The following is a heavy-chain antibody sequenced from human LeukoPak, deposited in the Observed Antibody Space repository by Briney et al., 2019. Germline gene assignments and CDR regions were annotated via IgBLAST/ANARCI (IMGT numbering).Heavy chain of an antibody. J-gene: IGHJ6*03. CDR2: ISSSSSYI. CDR3: ARYGTSNMGALYYYYMDV. CDR1: GFTFSSYS. V-gene: IGHV3-21*01. Sequence: SGGSLRLSCAASGFTFSSYSMNWVRQAPGKGLEWVSSISSSSSYIYYADSVKGRFTISRDNAKNSLYLQMNSLRAEDTAVYYCARYGTSNMGALYYYYMDVWGKGTTVTVSS. D-gene: IGHD1-26*01.